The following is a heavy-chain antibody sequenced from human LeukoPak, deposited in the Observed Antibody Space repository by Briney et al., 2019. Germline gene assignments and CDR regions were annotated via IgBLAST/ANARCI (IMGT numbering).Heavy chain of an antibody. CDR2: IYHSGST. Sequence: PSETLSLTCAVSGYSISSGYYWGWIRQPPGKGLEWIGSIYHSGSTYYNPSLKSRVTISVDTSKNQFSLKLSPVTAADTAVYYCARQSGGSYFSYWGQGTLVTVSS. V-gene: IGHV4-38-2*01. J-gene: IGHJ4*02. D-gene: IGHD1-26*01. CDR1: GYSISSGYY. CDR3: ARQSGGSYFSY.